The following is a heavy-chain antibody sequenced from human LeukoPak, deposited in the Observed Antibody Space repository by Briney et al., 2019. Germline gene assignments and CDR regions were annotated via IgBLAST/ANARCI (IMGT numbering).Heavy chain of an antibody. CDR3: VRLYDSSTYTNWLDP. Sequence: PSETLSLTCTVSGGSISSHYWSWIRQPPGKGLEWIGYIYYSGSTKHNPSLKSRVTISVDTSNNQFSLKLSSVTAADTAVYYCVRLYDSSTYTNWLDPWGQGTLVTVSS. V-gene: IGHV4-59*11. D-gene: IGHD3-22*01. CDR1: GGSISSHY. CDR2: IYYSGST. J-gene: IGHJ5*02.